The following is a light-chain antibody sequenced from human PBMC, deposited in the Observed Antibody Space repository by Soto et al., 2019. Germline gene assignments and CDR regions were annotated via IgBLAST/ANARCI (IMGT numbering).Light chain of an antibody. Sequence: EIVLTQSPATLSLSPGERATLSCRASQSVNSNLAWYQQKPGQAPRLLIFDASNRATGIPARFSGSGSGTDFTLTISSLEPEDFAVYYCQQYNSWPRTFGQGTKLEIK. J-gene: IGKJ2*01. V-gene: IGKV3-11*01. CDR2: DAS. CDR3: QQYNSWPRT. CDR1: QSVNSN.